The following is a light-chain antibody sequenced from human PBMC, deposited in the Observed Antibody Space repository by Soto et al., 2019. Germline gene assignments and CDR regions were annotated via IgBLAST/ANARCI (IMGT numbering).Light chain of an antibody. CDR1: SSDIGGYIF. CDR3: VSYTARSSYV. CDR2: DIN. Sequence: QSALTQPASVSGSPGQSITVSCTGTSSDIGGYIFVSWYQQHPGKAPKLMIYDINNRPSGVSKRFSGSKSGNTASLTISGLQAEDEAHYYCVSYTARSSYVFGTGTKLTVL. J-gene: IGLJ1*01. V-gene: IGLV2-14*01.